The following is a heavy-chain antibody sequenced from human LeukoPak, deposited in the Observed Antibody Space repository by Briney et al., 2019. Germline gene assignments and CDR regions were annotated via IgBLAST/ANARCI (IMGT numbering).Heavy chain of an antibody. Sequence: GGSLRLSFAASGFTFSSYAMSWVRQAPGKGLEWVSAISGSGGSTYYADSVKGRFTISRDNSKSTLYLQINSLRVDDTATYYCAREGPRGLAFDIWGQGKMVTVSS. CDR2: ISGSGGST. CDR3: AREGPRGLAFDI. CDR1: GFTFSSYA. J-gene: IGHJ3*02. V-gene: IGHV3-23*01.